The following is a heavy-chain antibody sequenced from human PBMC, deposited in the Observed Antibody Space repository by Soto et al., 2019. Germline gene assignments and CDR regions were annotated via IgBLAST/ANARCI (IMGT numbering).Heavy chain of an antibody. J-gene: IGHJ4*02. Sequence: EVQLLESGGGLVQPGGSLRLSCAASGLRFSSYAMNWVRRAPGKGLEWVSGISGSGGSTYYTDSVKGRFTISRDNSKNSVYLQMSSLRAEDTALYYCARERGGVVPYYFEYWGQGTQVTVSS. V-gene: IGHV3-23*01. CDR3: ARERGGVVPYYFEY. D-gene: IGHD2-15*01. CDR2: ISGSGGST. CDR1: GLRFSSYA.